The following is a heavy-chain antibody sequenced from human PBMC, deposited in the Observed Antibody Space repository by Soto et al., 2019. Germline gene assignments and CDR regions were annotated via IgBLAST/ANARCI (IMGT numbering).Heavy chain of an antibody. CDR1: GGTFSSCA. V-gene: IGHV1-69*01. D-gene: IGHD2-15*01. CDR2: IIPIFGTA. Sequence: QVQLVQSGAEVKKPGSSVKVSCKASGGTFSSCAISWVRQAPGQGLEWMGGIIPIFGTANYAQKFQGRVTITADESTSTAYMELSSLRSEDTAVYYCARPYCSGGSCSRGSAFDIWGQGTMVTVSS. J-gene: IGHJ3*02. CDR3: ARPYCSGGSCSRGSAFDI.